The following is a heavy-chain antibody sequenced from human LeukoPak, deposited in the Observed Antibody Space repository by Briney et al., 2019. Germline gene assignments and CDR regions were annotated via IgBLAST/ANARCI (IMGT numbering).Heavy chain of an antibody. CDR1: GGTFSSYA. V-gene: IGHV1-69*13. Sequence: SVKVSCKASGGTFSSYAISWVRQAPGHGLEWMGEIIPRSGTVNYAQKFQGRVTITADESRTIAYMELSSLGSDDTAVYYCARGSYYYESRGYSLYWGQGTLVTVSS. CDR3: ARGSYYYESRGYSLY. CDR2: IIPRSGTV. J-gene: IGHJ4*02. D-gene: IGHD3-22*01.